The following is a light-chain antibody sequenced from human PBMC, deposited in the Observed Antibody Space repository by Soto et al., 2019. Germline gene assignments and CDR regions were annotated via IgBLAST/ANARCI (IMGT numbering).Light chain of an antibody. CDR1: QSISSW. J-gene: IGKJ4*02. V-gene: IGKV1-5*03. CDR2: KAS. CDR3: QQYNSFAST. Sequence: DIQMTQSPSTLSASVGDRVTITCRASQSISSWLAWYQQRPGKAHQLLIYKASILASGVPSRFSGSESATEFTLTINSLQPEDFATYHCQQYNSFASTFGGGTKVEIK.